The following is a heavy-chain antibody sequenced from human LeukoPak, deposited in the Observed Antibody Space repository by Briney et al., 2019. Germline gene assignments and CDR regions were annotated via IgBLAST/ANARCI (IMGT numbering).Heavy chain of an antibody. CDR3: ARQVVPAAITDY. CDR2: ISSSSSYI. Sequence: GGSLRLSCAASGFTFSSYSMNWVRQAPGKGLEWVSSISSSSSYIYYADSVKGRFTISRDNAKNSLYLQVNSLRAEDTAVYYCARQVVPAAITDYWGQGTLVTVSS. V-gene: IGHV3-21*01. J-gene: IGHJ4*02. CDR1: GFTFSSYS. D-gene: IGHD2-2*01.